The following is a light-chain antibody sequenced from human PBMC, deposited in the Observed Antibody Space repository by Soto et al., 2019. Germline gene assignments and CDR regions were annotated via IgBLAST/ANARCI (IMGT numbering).Light chain of an antibody. Sequence: QSALTQPPSASGSPVQSVTISCTGTSSDVGGYNYVSWYQQHPGKAPKLMIYEVSKRPSGVPDRFSGSKSGNTASLTVSGLQAEDEADYYCSSFAGSFYWVFGGGTKVTVL. CDR1: SSDVGGYNY. V-gene: IGLV2-8*01. CDR3: SSFAGSFYWV. J-gene: IGLJ2*01. CDR2: EVS.